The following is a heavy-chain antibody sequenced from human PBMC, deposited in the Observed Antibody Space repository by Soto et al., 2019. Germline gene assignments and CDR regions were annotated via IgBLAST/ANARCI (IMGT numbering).Heavy chain of an antibody. CDR1: GFTFSSYA. CDR2: ISYDGSNK. D-gene: IGHD6-13*01. J-gene: IGHJ6*02. V-gene: IGHV3-30-3*01. Sequence: LRLSCAASGFTFSSYAMHGVRQSPGKGLEWVAVISYDGSNKYYADSVKGRFTISRDNSKNTLYLQMNSLRAEDTAVYYCARSEVYSSSWYYYYGMDGWGQGTTVTVSS. CDR3: ARSEVYSSSWYYYYGMDG.